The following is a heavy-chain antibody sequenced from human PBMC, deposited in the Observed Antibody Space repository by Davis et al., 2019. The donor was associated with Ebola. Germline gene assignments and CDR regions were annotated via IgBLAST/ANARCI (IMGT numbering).Heavy chain of an antibody. CDR1: EFTFSTYW. D-gene: IGHD3-3*01. V-gene: IGHV3-7*01. CDR2: IKTDGSEE. J-gene: IGHJ4*02. CDR3: ARWGLRGNYDSWSGSDYYFDY. Sequence: GESLKIPCATSEFTFSTYWMSWVRQAPGKGLEWVANIKTDGSEEHYVDSVKGRFTMSRDNAKNSLYLQLDSLRDDDTAVYYCARWGLRGNYDSWSGSDYYFDYWGQGTLVTVSS.